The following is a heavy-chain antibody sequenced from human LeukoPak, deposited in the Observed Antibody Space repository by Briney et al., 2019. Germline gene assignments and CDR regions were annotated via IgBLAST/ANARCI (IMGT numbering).Heavy chain of an antibody. CDR3: AKVSGYSSSWNTLDAFDI. CDR2: INSDGSST. J-gene: IGHJ3*02. Sequence: GGSLRLSCAASGFTFSSYWMHWVRQAPGKGLVWVSRINSDGSSTSYADSVKGRFTISRDNAKNTLYLQMNSLRAEDTALYYCAKVSGYSSSWNTLDAFDIWGQGTMVTVSS. D-gene: IGHD6-13*01. CDR1: GFTFSSYW. V-gene: IGHV3-74*01.